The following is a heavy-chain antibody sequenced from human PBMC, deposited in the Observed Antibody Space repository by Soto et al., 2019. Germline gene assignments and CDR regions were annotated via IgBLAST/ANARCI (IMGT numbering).Heavy chain of an antibody. Sequence: QVQLVESGGGVVQPGRSLRLSCAASGFTFSSYGMHWVRQAPGKGLEWVAVIWYDGSNKYYADYVKGRFTISRDNSKNTLYLQMNSLRAEDTAVYYCARGGIAVAGTVYFQHWGQGTLVTVSS. V-gene: IGHV3-33*01. J-gene: IGHJ1*01. D-gene: IGHD6-19*01. CDR1: GFTFSSYG. CDR3: ARGGIAVAGTVYFQH. CDR2: IWYDGSNK.